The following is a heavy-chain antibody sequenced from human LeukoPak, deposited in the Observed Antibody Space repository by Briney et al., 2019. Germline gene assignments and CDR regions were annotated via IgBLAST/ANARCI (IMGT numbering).Heavy chain of an antibody. J-gene: IGHJ6*02. CDR3: ARAVGTLHALEWLFWGGAHYYYGMDV. CDR1: GYTFTSYD. D-gene: IGHD3-3*01. Sequence: ASVKVSCKASGYTFTSYDINWVRQATGQGLEWMGWMNPNSGNTGYAQKFQGGVTMTRNTSISTAYMELSSLRSEDTAVYYCARAVGTLHALEWLFWGGAHYYYGMDVWGQGATVTVSS. CDR2: MNPNSGNT. V-gene: IGHV1-8*01.